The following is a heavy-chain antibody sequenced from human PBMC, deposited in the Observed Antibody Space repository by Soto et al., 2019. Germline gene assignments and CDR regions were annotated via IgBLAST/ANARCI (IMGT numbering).Heavy chain of an antibody. CDR1: GYTFTGYY. CDR2: INPNSGGT. V-gene: IGHV1-2*04. J-gene: IGHJ6*02. D-gene: IGHD5-18*01. Sequence: ASVKVSCKASGYTFTGYYMHWVRQAPGQGLEWMGWINPNSGGTNYAQKFQGWVTMTRDTSISTAYMELSRLRSDDTAVYYCARGDTAMANYYYYGMDVWGQGTTVTVSS. CDR3: ARGDTAMANYYYYGMDV.